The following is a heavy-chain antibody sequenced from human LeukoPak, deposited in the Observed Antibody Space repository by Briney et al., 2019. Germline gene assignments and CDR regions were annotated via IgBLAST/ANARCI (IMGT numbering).Heavy chain of an antibody. J-gene: IGHJ3*02. Sequence: GGSLRLSCAASGFIFDTYGMLWVRQAPGKGLEWVAVISYDGSNKYYADSVKGRFTISRDNSKNTLYLQMNSLRAEDTAVYYCARPSCSSTSCYEGNAFDIWGQGTMVTVSS. D-gene: IGHD2-2*01. CDR1: GFIFDTYG. CDR2: ISYDGSNK. CDR3: ARPSCSSTSCYEGNAFDI. V-gene: IGHV3-30*03.